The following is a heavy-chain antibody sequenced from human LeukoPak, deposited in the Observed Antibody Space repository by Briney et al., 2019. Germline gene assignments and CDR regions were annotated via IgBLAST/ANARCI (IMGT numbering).Heavy chain of an antibody. CDR3: ARRVRSADHRCDY. CDR1: GGSISSSSYY. J-gene: IGHJ4*02. CDR2: IYYSGST. Sequence: KTSETLSLTCTVSGGSISSSSYYWGWIRQPPGKGLEWIGTIYYSGSTYYNPSLKSRVTISVDTSKNQFSLKLSSVTAADTAVYYCARRVRSADHRCDYWGQGTLVTVSS. V-gene: IGHV4-39*07. D-gene: IGHD1-14*01.